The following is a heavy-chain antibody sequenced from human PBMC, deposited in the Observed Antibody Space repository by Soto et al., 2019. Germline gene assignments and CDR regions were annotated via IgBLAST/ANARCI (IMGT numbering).Heavy chain of an antibody. CDR1: GFTFSSYA. Sequence: GSLRLSCAASGFTFSSYAMSWVRQAPGKGLEWVSAISGSGGSTYYADSVKGRFTISRDNSKNTLYLQMNSLRAEDTAVYYCAKCYGLLDYYYGMDVWGQGTAVTVSS. D-gene: IGHD5-18*01. CDR2: ISGSGGST. V-gene: IGHV3-23*01. CDR3: AKCYGLLDYYYGMDV. J-gene: IGHJ6*02.